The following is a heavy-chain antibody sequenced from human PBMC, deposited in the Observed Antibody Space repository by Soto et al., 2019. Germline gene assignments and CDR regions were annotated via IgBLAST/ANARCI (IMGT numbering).Heavy chain of an antibody. CDR3: ARRLAAAAGDYYGMDV. V-gene: IGHV5-10-1*01. Sequence: GESLKISCKGSGYSFTSYWMSWVRQMPGKGLEWMGRIDPSDSYTNYSPSFQGHVTISADKSISTAYLQWSSLKASDTAMYYCARRLAAAAGDYYGMDVWGQGTTVTVSS. J-gene: IGHJ6*02. D-gene: IGHD6-13*01. CDR1: GYSFTSYW. CDR2: IDPSDSYT.